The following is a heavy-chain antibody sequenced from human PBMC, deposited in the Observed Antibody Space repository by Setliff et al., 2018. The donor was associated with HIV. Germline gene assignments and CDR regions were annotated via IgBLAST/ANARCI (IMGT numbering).Heavy chain of an antibody. CDR3: ARERDSNGYQFDY. CDR2: INVDSGNT. J-gene: IGHJ4*02. D-gene: IGHD3-22*01. Sequence: ASVKVSCKASGFTFTNYAIHWVRQAPGQRLEWMGWINVDSGNTKYLQDLQGRVTITKDRSASTAYMEVSNLRSEDMAVYYCARERDSNGYQFDYWGQGTLVRLL. CDR1: GFTFTNYA. V-gene: IGHV1-3*03.